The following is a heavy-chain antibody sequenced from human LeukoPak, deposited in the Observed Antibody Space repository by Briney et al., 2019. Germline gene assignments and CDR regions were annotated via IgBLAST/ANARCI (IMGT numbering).Heavy chain of an antibody. J-gene: IGHJ4*02. CDR2: IWYDGSNK. D-gene: IGHD3-22*01. Sequence: GRSLRLSCAASRFTFSNYGMHWVRQAPGKGLEWVAVIWYDGSNKYYADSVKGRFTISRDNSKNTLYLQMNSLRAEDTAVYHCARGRGYDSGTYNYAFSDYWGQGTLVTVSS. V-gene: IGHV3-33*01. CDR1: RFTFSNYG. CDR3: ARGRGYDSGTYNYAFSDY.